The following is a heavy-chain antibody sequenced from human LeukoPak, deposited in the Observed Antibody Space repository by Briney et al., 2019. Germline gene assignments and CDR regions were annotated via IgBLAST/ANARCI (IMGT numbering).Heavy chain of an antibody. Sequence: ASVKVSCKASGYTFTSYDINWVRQATGQGLEWMGWMNPNSGNTGYAQKFQGRVTMTRSTSISTAYMELSSLRSEDTAVYYCAREMGGYSGYDDYYYGMDVWGQGTTVTVPS. J-gene: IGHJ6*02. CDR3: AREMGGYSGYDDYYYGMDV. D-gene: IGHD5-12*01. V-gene: IGHV1-8*01. CDR2: MNPNSGNT. CDR1: GYTFTSYD.